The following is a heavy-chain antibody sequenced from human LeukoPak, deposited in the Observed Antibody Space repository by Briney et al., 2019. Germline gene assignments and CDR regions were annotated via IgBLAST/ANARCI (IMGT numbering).Heavy chain of an antibody. D-gene: IGHD6-13*01. Sequence: GGSLRLSCAVSGFTVSSNYMSWVRQAPGKGLEWVSVIYSDGTTYSADPVKGRFTISRDNSKNTLYLQINSLRAEDTAVYYCAKDIAAAGNFDYWGQGTLVTVSS. CDR2: IYSDGTT. V-gene: IGHV3-53*01. CDR1: GFTVSSNY. J-gene: IGHJ4*02. CDR3: AKDIAAAGNFDY.